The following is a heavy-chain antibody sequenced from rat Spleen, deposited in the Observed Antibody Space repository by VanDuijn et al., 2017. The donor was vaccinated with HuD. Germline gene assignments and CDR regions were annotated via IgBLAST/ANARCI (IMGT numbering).Heavy chain of an antibody. Sequence: EVQLVESGGGLVQPGRSLKLSCAASGFTFSDYYMAWVRQAPKKGLEWVASISYEGSSTYYGDSVKGRFTISRDNAKSTLYLQMDSLRSEDTATYYCARQRGIYYYSSYPFDYWGQGVMVTVAS. CDR3: ARQRGIYYYSSYPFDY. CDR2: ISYEGSST. J-gene: IGHJ2*01. V-gene: IGHV5-22*01. CDR1: GFTFSDYY. D-gene: IGHD1-2*01.